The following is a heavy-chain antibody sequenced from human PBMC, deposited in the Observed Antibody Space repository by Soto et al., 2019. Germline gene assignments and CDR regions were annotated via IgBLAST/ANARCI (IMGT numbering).Heavy chain of an antibody. Sequence: DVQLLESWGGLVQPEGSLRLSCAASGFTFSSYAMGWVRQGPGKGLEWVAVVSVGGSTHYADSVRGRSTISRDNSKNQLSLQVNSLTAEETAVYCCAKRRAAGGEFGYWGQGALVSVS. CDR1: GFTFSSYA. J-gene: IGHJ4*02. CDR3: AKRRAAGGEFGY. D-gene: IGHD3-10*01. CDR2: VSVGGST. V-gene: IGHV3-23*01.